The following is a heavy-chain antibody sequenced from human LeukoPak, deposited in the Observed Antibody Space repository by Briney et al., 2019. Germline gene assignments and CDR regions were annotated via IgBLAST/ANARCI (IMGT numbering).Heavy chain of an antibody. J-gene: IGHJ4*02. Sequence: SETLSLTCTVSGGSISSSSYYWGWIRQPPGKGLEWIGSIYYSGSTYYNPSLKSRVTISVDTSKNQFSLKLTSVTAADTAVYYCARLNIVVVPASSFDYWGQGTLVTVSS. D-gene: IGHD2-2*01. CDR3: ARLNIVVVPASSFDY. CDR1: GGSISSSSYY. V-gene: IGHV4-39*01. CDR2: IYYSGST.